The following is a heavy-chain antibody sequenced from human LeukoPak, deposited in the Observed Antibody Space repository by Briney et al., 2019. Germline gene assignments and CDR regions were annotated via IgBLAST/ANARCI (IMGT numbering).Heavy chain of an antibody. V-gene: IGHV3-30*02. CDR3: AKDVNVGGDYFDY. CDR2: IRYDGTIK. Sequence: GGSLRLSCAASGFTFSNYGMHWVRLAPGKGPEWVAFIRYDGTIKYYVDSVKGRFTVSRDNSKNTLYLQMNSLRAEDTAVYYCAKDVNVGGDYFDYWGQGTLVTVSS. CDR1: GFTFSNYG. J-gene: IGHJ4*02. D-gene: IGHD3-10*01.